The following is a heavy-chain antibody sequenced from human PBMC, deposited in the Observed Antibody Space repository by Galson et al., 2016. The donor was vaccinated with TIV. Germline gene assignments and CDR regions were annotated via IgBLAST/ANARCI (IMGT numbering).Heavy chain of an antibody. D-gene: IGHD6-19*01. V-gene: IGHV3-33*01. Sequence: SLRLSCAASGFTFASYGMHWVRQAPGKGLEWVTLMWYDGSDKYYADSVKGRFTISRDNSKNTLYLQMTSLRAEDTAMYYCGRAFYNNGWFIEYWGQVTLVTVSS. CDR3: GRAFYNNGWFIEY. J-gene: IGHJ4*02. CDR2: MWYDGSDK. CDR1: GFTFASYG.